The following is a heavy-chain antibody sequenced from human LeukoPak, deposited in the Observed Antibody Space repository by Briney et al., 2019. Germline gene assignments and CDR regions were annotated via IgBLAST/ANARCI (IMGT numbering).Heavy chain of an antibody. D-gene: IGHD3-16*01. J-gene: IGHJ6*03. CDR1: TFTFSKYA. CDR3: ARDGGLSFFSYMGV. Sequence: GGSLRLSCAASTFTFSKYAMSWVRQAPGKGPEWVSAISDSGGRTKYADSVKGRFIISRDNSKNTLYLQMESLRAEDTALYYCARDGGLSFFSYMGVWGIGTTVTVSS. CDR2: ISDSGGRT. V-gene: IGHV3-23*01.